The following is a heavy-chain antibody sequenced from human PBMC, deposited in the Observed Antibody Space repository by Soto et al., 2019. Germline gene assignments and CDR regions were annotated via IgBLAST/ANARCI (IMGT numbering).Heavy chain of an antibody. J-gene: IGHJ6*03. V-gene: IGHV3-21*01. CDR2: ISSSSSYI. CDR1: GFTFSSYS. CDR3: ARGVATIAYYYYMDV. Sequence: GGSLRLSCAASGFTFSSYSMNWVRQAPGKGLEWVSSISSSSSYIYYADSVKGRFTISRDNAKNSLYLQMNSLRAEDTAVYYCARGVATIAYYYYMDVWGKGTTVTVSS. D-gene: IGHD5-12*01.